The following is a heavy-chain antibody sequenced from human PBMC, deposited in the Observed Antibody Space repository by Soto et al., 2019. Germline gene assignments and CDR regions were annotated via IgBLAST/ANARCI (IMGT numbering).Heavy chain of an antibody. Sequence: EVRLVESGGGLVQPGRSLRLSCDASGFIFDDYAMHWVRQAPGKGLEWVSSITWNSDDIAYADSVKGRFTISRDNAKKSLYQHMNSLRTEDTAFYFCARHLSVRGPFVHWGQGTLVTVSS. CDR3: ARHLSVRGPFVH. V-gene: IGHV3-9*01. CDR1: GFIFDDYA. CDR2: ITWNSDDI. D-gene: IGHD5-12*01. J-gene: IGHJ4*02.